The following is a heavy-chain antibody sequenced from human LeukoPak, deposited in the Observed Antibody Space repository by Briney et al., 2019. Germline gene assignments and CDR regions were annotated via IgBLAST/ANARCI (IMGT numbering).Heavy chain of an antibody. CDR3: AKDTTPYYYDSSGYYGWYFDY. V-gene: IGHV3-23*01. CDR2: ISGSGGST. J-gene: IGHJ4*02. D-gene: IGHD3-22*01. CDR1: GFTFSSYA. Sequence: GGSLGLSCAASGFTFSSYAMSWVRQAPGKGLEWVSAISGSGGSTYYADSVKGRFTISSDNSKNTLYLQMNSLRAEDTAVYYCAKDTTPYYYDSSGYYGWYFDYWGQGTLVTVSS.